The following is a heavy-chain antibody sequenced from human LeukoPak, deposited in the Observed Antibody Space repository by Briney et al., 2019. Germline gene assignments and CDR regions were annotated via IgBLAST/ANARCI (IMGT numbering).Heavy chain of an antibody. J-gene: IGHJ4*02. V-gene: IGHV3-30-3*01. D-gene: IGHD2-21*02. CDR1: GFTFSSYA. CDR2: ISYDGSNK. CDR3: AREGGVTDFDY. Sequence: GGSLRLSCAASGFTFSSYAMHWVRQAPGKGLEWVAVISYDGSNKYYADSVKGRFTISRDNSKNTLYLQMNSLRAEDTAVYYCAREGGVTDFDYWGQGTLVTVSS.